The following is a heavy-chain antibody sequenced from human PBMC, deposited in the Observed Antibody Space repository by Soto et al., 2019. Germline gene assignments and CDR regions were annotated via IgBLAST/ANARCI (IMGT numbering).Heavy chain of an antibody. CDR3: ARGGVMTAYDY. CDR2: INAGNGHT. CDR1: GYMFSDYT. Sequence: QVQLVQSGAEVRKPGASVKISCKTSGYMFSDYTMIWVRQAPGQSLEWMGWINAGNGHTKYSQKIQGRVTMTRASSASTIYMDLRGLRSEDTGTYYCARGGVMTAYDYWGQGTLVTVSS. V-gene: IGHV1-3*01. J-gene: IGHJ4*02. D-gene: IGHD2-21*02.